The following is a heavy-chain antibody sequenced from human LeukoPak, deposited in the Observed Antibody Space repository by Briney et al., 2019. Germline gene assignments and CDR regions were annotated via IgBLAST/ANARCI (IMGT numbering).Heavy chain of an antibody. CDR1: GASISSDTYF. CDR2: ISSTGRT. Sequence: SETLSLTCTVSGASISSDTYFWSWIRQPAGKGLEWIGRISSTGRTDYNPSLTSRVTISVDMSKNQFSLKLSSVTAADTAVYYCARAARRGRDDYWGQGTLVTVSS. V-gene: IGHV4-61*02. J-gene: IGHJ4*02. CDR3: ARAARRGRDDY. D-gene: IGHD6-6*01.